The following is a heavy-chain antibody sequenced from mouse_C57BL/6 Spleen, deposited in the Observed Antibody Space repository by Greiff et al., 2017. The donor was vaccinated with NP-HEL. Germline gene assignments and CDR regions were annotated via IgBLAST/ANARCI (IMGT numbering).Heavy chain of an antibody. CDR1: GYAFSSSW. D-gene: IGHD1-1*01. J-gene: IGHJ1*03. CDR3: ARLVSDYGSEYFDV. Sequence: VQLQQSGPELVKPGASVKISCKASGYAFSSSWMNWVKQRPGKGLEWIGRIYPGDGDTNYNGKFKGKATLTADKSSSTAYMQLSSLTSEDSAVYFCARLVSDYGSEYFDVWGTGTTVTVSS. CDR2: IYPGDGDT. V-gene: IGHV1-82*01.